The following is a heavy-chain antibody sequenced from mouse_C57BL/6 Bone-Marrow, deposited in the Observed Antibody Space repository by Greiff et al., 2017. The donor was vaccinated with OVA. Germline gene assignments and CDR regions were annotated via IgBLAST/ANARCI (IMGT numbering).Heavy chain of an antibody. V-gene: IGHV1-64*01. CDR2: IHPNSGST. CDR1: GYTFTSYW. J-gene: IGHJ1*03. Sequence: QVQLQQPGAELVKPGASVKLSCKASGYTFTSYWMHWVKQRPGQGLEWIGMIHPNSGSTNYNEKFKSKATLTVDKSSSTAYMQLSSLTSEDSAVYYCARRGYCGSSHGYFDVWGTGTTVTVSS. D-gene: IGHD1-1*01. CDR3: ARRGYCGSSHGYFDV.